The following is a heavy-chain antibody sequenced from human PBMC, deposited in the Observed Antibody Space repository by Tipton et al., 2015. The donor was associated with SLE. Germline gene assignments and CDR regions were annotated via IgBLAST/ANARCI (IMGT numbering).Heavy chain of an antibody. CDR1: GGSISTYY. CDR3: ARGSIVVVTAAYYYYGMDV. D-gene: IGHD2-21*02. V-gene: IGHV4-59*08. Sequence: TLSLTCTVSGGSISTYYWSWIRQPPGKGLEWIGYIYYSGSTNYNPSLKSRVTISVDTSKNQFSLKLSSVTAADTALYYCARGSIVVVTAAYYYYGMDVWGQGTTVTVSS. J-gene: IGHJ6*02. CDR2: IYYSGST.